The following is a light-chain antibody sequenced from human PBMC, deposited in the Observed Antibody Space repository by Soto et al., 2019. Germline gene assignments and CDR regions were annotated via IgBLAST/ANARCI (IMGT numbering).Light chain of an antibody. Sequence: DIEMTQAPSSLSVSVGDRVTITCRASQGISNYLAWYQQKPGKVPKLLIYAASTLQSGVPSRFSGSGSGTDFTLTISSLQPEDVATYYCQKYNDAPRTFGPGTKVDIK. CDR3: QKYNDAPRT. CDR1: QGISNY. V-gene: IGKV1-27*01. CDR2: AAS. J-gene: IGKJ3*01.